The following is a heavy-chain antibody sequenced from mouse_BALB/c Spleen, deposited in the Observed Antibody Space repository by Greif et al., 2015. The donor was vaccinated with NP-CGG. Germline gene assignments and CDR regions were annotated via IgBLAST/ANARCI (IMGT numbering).Heavy chain of an antibody. Sequence: QVQLKQSGPELVKPGASVKISCKASGYSFTSYYIHWAKQRPGQGLEWIGWIFPGSGNTKYNEKFKGKATLTADTSSSTAYMQLSSLTSEDSAVYFCARSITTGFAYWGQGTLVTVSA. D-gene: IGHD2-4*01. J-gene: IGHJ3*01. CDR1: GYSFTSYY. V-gene: IGHV1-66*01. CDR3: ARSITTGFAY. CDR2: IFPGSGNT.